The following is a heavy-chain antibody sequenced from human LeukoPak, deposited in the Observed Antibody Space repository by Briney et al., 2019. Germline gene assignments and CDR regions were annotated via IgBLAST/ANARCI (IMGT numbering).Heavy chain of an antibody. V-gene: IGHV3-30*18. J-gene: IGHJ3*02. D-gene: IGHD3-22*01. CDR2: ISYDGSNK. CDR1: GFTFSSYG. Sequence: PGGSLRLSCAASGFTFSSYGMHWVRQAPGKGLEWVAVISYDGSNKYCADSVKGRFTISRDNSKNTLYLQMNSLRAEDTAVYYCAKDRGDYYDSSGYYSGGFDIWGQGTMVTVSS. CDR3: AKDRGDYYDSSGYYSGGFDI.